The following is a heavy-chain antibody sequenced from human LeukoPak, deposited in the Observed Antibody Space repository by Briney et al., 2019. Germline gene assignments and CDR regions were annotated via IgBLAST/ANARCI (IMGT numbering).Heavy chain of an antibody. V-gene: IGHV3-21*01. CDR1: GFTFSSYS. J-gene: IGHJ3*02. CDR3: ARDSAPSSIVVVRDAFDI. CDR2: ISSSSSYV. D-gene: IGHD3-22*01. Sequence: GGSLRLSCAASGFTFSSYSMNWVRQAPGKGLEWVSSISSSSSYVYYADPVKGRFTISRDNAKNSLYLQMNSLRAEDTAVYYCARDSAPSSIVVVRDAFDIWGQGTMVTVSS.